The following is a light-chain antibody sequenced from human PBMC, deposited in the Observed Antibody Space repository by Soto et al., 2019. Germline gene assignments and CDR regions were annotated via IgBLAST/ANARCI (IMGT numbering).Light chain of an antibody. V-gene: IGLV2-14*03. Sequence: QSVLTQPASVSGSPGQSITISCTGTSSDVGGYNYVSWYQQHPVKALKLMIYDVSNRPSGVSNRFSGSKSGNTASLTISGLQTEDESDYYCSSYTGSSTYVFGTGTKVTVL. J-gene: IGLJ1*01. CDR2: DVS. CDR3: SSYTGSSTYV. CDR1: SSDVGGYNY.